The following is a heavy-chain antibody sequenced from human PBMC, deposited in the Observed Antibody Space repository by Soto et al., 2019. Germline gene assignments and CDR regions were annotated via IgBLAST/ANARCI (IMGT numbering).Heavy chain of an antibody. J-gene: IGHJ4*02. Sequence: QVQLVESRGGVVQPGRSLRLSCAASGFTFSDYVMHWVRQAPGKGLEWVAVISSDGSTKYYTDSMKGRFTISRDNSKDTLYLQMNNLRAGDTAVYYCARQNSGWSYYFDFWGQGTLVTVSS. CDR1: GFTFSDYV. CDR3: ARQNSGWSYYFDF. D-gene: IGHD6-19*01. V-gene: IGHV3-30-3*01. CDR2: ISSDGSTK.